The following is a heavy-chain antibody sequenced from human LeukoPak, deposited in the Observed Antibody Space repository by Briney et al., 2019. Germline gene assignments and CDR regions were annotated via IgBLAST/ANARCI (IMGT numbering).Heavy chain of an antibody. V-gene: IGHV1-2*02. J-gene: IGHJ6*03. CDR1: GYTFTGYY. D-gene: IGHD3-10*01. CDR2: INPNNGGT. Sequence: ASVKVSCKASGYTFTGYYIHWVRQAPGQGPQYMGWINPNNGGTNYAPNFQGRVTMTRDTSISTAYMELSRLRYDDTATYYCARDYYGSGVPDCYYYYMDVWVKGTTVTVAS. CDR3: ARDYYGSGVPDCYYYYMDV.